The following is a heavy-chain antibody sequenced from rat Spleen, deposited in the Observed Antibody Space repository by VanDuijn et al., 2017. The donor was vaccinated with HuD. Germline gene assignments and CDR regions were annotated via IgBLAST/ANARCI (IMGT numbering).Heavy chain of an antibody. CDR1: GSSISSTYR. CDR3: TSHYDGTYPFTY. CDR2: INSAGSS. D-gene: IGHD1-12*02. Sequence: EVQLQESGPGLVKPSQSLSLTCSVTGSSISSTYRWNWIRKFPGKKLEWMGYINSAGSSNYNPSLKSRISITRDTSKNQFFLQVNSVTTEDTATYYCTSHYDGTYPFTYWGQGTLVTVSS. J-gene: IGHJ3*01. V-gene: IGHV3-3*01.